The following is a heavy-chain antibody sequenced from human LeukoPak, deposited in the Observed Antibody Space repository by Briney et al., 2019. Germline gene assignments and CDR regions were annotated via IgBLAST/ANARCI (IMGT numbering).Heavy chain of an antibody. Sequence: GGSLRLSCAASGFTFSSYAMHWVRQAPGKGLEWVAVISYDGSNKYYADSVKGRFTISRDNSKNTLYLRMNSLRAEDTAVYYCARDHRSSSFADYWGQGTLVTVSS. V-gene: IGHV3-30*04. CDR1: GFTFSSYA. CDR3: ARDHRSSSFADY. J-gene: IGHJ4*02. CDR2: ISYDGSNK. D-gene: IGHD6-6*01.